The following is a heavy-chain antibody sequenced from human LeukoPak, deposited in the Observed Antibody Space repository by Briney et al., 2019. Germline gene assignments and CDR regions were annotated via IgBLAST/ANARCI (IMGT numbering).Heavy chain of an antibody. V-gene: IGHV1-2*06. J-gene: IGHJ4*02. CDR3: ARDLQPRGYSYGLSGY. CDR2: INPNSGGT. Sequence: ASVKVSCEASGYTFTGYYMHWVRQAPGQGLEWMGRINPNSGGTNYAQKFQGRVTMTRDTSISTAYMELSRLRSDDTAVYYCARDLQPRGYSYGLSGYWGQGTLVTVSS. CDR1: GYTFTGYY. D-gene: IGHD5-18*01.